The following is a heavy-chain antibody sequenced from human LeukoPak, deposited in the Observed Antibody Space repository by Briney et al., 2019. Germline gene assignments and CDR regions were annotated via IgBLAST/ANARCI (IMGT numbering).Heavy chain of an antibody. CDR1: GGTFSSYA. J-gene: IGHJ6*04. D-gene: IGHD2-2*02. CDR3: ARWGSTSCYKCMDV. V-gene: IGHV1-69*05. CDR2: IIPIFGTA. Sequence: ASVKVSCKASGGTFSSYAISWVRQAPGQGLEWMGGIIPIFGTANYAQKFQGRVTITTDESTSTAYMELSSLRSDDTAVYYCARWGSTSCYKCMDVWGKGTTVTVSS.